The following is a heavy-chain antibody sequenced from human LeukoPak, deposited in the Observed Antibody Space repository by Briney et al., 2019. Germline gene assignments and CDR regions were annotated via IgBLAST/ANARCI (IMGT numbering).Heavy chain of an antibody. J-gene: IGHJ5*02. CDR1: GFTFSGST. V-gene: IGHV3-73*01. Sequence: GGSLKLSCAASGFTFSGSTMHWVRQASGKGLEWIGLIRSKANSYATAYAESVKGTFTISRDDSKNTAYLHMDSLKTEDTAVYYCSQYDASSALTGSWGQGTLVTVSS. CDR3: SQYDASSALTGS. D-gene: IGHD3-10*01. CDR2: IRSKANSYAT.